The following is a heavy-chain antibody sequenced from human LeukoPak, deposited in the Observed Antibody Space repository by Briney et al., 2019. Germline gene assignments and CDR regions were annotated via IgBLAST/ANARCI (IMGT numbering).Heavy chain of an antibody. Sequence: GASVKVSCKASGGTFSSYAISWVRQAPGQGLEWMGGIIPIFGTANYAQKFQGRVTMTTDTSTSTAYMDLRTLRSDDTAVYYCARDEGRGSGSYFPNYFDYWGQGTLVTVSS. CDR1: GGTFSSYA. V-gene: IGHV1-69*05. CDR3: ARDEGRGSGSYFPNYFDY. CDR2: IIPIFGTA. D-gene: IGHD3-10*01. J-gene: IGHJ4*02.